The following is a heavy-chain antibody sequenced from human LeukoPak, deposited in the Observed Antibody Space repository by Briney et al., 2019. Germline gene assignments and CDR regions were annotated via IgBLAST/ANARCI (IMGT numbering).Heavy chain of an antibody. D-gene: IGHD4-17*01. CDR2: ISGSGGST. CDR3: AKDGLEGYGDSNYFDY. Sequence: PGGSLRLSCAASGFTFSSYAMSWVRQAPGKGLEWVSAISGSGGSTYYADSVKGRFTISRDNSKNTLYLQVNSLRAEDTAVYYCAKDGLEGYGDSNYFDYWGQGTLVTVSS. V-gene: IGHV3-23*01. CDR1: GFTFSSYA. J-gene: IGHJ4*02.